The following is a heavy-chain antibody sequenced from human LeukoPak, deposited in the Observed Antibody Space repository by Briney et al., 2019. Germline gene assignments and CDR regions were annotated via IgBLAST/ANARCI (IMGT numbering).Heavy chain of an antibody. V-gene: IGHV3-21*01. CDR1: GFTFSSYS. CDR3: AREQLERRWVGAFDI. CDR2: ISSSSSYI. D-gene: IGHD1-1*01. Sequence: GGSLRLSCAASGFTFSSYSMNWVRQAPGKGLDWVSSISSSSSYIYYADSVKGRFTISRDNAKNSLYLQMNSLRAEDTAVYYCAREQLERRWVGAFDIWGQGTMVTVSS. J-gene: IGHJ3*02.